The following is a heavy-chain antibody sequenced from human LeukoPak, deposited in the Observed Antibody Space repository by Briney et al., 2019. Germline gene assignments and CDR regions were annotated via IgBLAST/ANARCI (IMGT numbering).Heavy chain of an antibody. CDR3: VRDGDDFNFDY. Sequence: GGSLRLSCAASGFTFSSYAMSWVRQAPGKGLEWVSAISGSGGSTYYADSVKGRFTISRDNAKNTLYLHMHSLRVEDTAVYYCVRDGDDFNFDYWGQGSLVTVSS. CDR1: GFTFSSYA. J-gene: IGHJ4*02. CDR2: ISGSGGST. V-gene: IGHV3-23*01. D-gene: IGHD5-24*01.